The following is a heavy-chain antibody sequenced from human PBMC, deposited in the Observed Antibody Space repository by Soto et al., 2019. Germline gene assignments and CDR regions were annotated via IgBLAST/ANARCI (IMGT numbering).Heavy chain of an antibody. CDR1: GGSISSYY. CDR3: ARHSSSWVGYYYYYGMDV. J-gene: IGHJ6*02. Sequence: SETLSLTCTVSGGSISSYYWSWIRQPPGKGLEWIGYIYYSGSTNYNPSLKSRVTISVDTSKNQFSLKPSSVTAADTAVYYCARHSSSWVGYYYYYGMDVWGQGTTVTVSS. V-gene: IGHV4-59*01. CDR2: IYYSGST. D-gene: IGHD6-13*01.